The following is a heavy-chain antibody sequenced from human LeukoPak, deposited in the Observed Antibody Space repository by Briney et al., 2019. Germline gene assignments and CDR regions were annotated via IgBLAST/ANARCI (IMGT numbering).Heavy chain of an antibody. CDR3: TREAASGWSDY. J-gene: IGHJ4*02. Sequence: GGSLRLSCAASGFTFSSYWMSWVRQAPGKGLEWVANIKQDGSEKYYVDSVKGRFTISRDNAKNSLYLQMNSLRAEDTAVYYCTREAASGWSDYWGQGTLVTVSS. CDR2: IKQDGSEK. V-gene: IGHV3-7*01. D-gene: IGHD6-19*01. CDR1: GFTFSSYW.